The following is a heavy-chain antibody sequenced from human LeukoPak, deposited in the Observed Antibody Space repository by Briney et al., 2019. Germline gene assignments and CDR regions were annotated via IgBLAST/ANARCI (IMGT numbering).Heavy chain of an antibody. CDR2: SGDSDGST. CDR1: GFTFSGSG. Sequence: GGSLRLSYAASGFTFSGSGTSWVRQAPGKGLEWISSSGDSDGSTYYADSLKGRFTISRDNSKNTLYLQMNSLRAEDTAVYYCAKGGCRGTCNPLAYWGQGALVTVSP. CDR3: AKGGCRGTCNPLAY. V-gene: IGHV3-23*01. D-gene: IGHD2-15*01. J-gene: IGHJ4*02.